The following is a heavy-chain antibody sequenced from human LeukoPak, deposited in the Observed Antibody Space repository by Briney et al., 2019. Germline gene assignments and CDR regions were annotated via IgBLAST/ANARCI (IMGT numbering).Heavy chain of an antibody. CDR2: IKEDGSDK. CDR3: HQPVTLPA. Sequence: GGSLRLSCVVPGITFRNYWMSWVRQAPGKGLEWVAFIKEDGSDKHYVDSVKGRFTISRDNAKNSLYLQMNSLRAEDTAVYFCHQPVTLPAWGQGALVTVSP. D-gene: IGHD2-2*01. CDR1: GITFRNYW. J-gene: IGHJ5*02. V-gene: IGHV3-7*01.